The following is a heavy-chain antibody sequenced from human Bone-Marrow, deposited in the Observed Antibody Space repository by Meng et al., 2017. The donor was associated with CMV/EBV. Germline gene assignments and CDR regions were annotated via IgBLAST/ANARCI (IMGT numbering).Heavy chain of an antibody. CDR1: GGTFSSYA. D-gene: IGHD1/OR15-1a*01. CDR3: ARDSPYNWNKYERYDLDY. J-gene: IGHJ4*02. V-gene: IGHV1-69*05. Sequence: SVKVSCKASGGTFSSYAISWVRQAPGQGLEWMGGIIPIFGTANYAQKFQGRVTITTDESTSTAYMELSSLRSDDTAVYYCARDSPYNWNKYERYDLDYWGQGTLVTVSS. CDR2: IIPIFGTA.